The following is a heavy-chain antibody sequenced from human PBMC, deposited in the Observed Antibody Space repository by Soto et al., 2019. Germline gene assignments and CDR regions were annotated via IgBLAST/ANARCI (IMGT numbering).Heavy chain of an antibody. CDR1: GGSISSGDYY. J-gene: IGHJ4*02. V-gene: IGHV4-30-4*01. Sequence: SETLSLTCTVSGGSISSGDYYWSWIRQPPGKGLEWIGYIYYSGSTYYNPSLKSRVTISVDTSKNRFSLKLSSVTAADTAVYYCARATYYYDSSGYYGYYFEDWGQGTLVTVSS. CDR2: IYYSGST. D-gene: IGHD3-22*01. CDR3: ARATYYYDSSGYYGYYFED.